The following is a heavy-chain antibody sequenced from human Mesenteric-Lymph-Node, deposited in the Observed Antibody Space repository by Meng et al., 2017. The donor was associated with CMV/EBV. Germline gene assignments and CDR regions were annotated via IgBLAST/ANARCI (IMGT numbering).Heavy chain of an antibody. V-gene: IGHV3-21*01. D-gene: IGHD6-6*01. J-gene: IGHJ4*02. Sequence: GESLKISCAAPGFTFSSYSMNWVRQAPGKGLEWVSSISSSSSYIDYADSVKGRFTISRDNAKNSLYLQMNSLRAEDTAVYYCARVGVGSSSSFDYWGQGTLVTVSS. CDR2: ISSSSSYI. CDR3: ARVGVGSSSSFDY. CDR1: GFTFSSYS.